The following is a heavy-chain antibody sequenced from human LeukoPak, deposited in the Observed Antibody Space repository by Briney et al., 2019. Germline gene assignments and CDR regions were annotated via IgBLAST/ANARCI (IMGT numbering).Heavy chain of an antibody. D-gene: IGHD3-9*01. CDR3: ARGCDILTGYYIPGGVDV. CDR1: DVSISDYY. CDR2: IYHTGDS. V-gene: IGHV4-4*08. J-gene: IGHJ6*02. Sequence: SETLSLTCAVSDVSISDYYWSWIRQPPGKGLEWIGYIYHTGDSNQNPSLKGRVTVTLDTPKNQVSLKVTSVTAADTAVYYCARGCDILTGYYIPGGVDVWGQGTTVTVSS.